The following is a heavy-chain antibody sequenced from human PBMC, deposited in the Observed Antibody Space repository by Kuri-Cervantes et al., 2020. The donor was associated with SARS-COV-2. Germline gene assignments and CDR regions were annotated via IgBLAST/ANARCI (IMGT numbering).Heavy chain of an antibody. CDR1: GYTLSELS. CDR2: YHPDDGET. Sequence: GGSLRLSCKVSGYTLSELSIHWVRQLPGQGLGWMGGYHPDDGETFYAQKFQGRVTMTEDTSTDTAYMELSSLGSEDTAVYYCVTDLTANNWDPDAFDAWGQGTMVTVSS. D-gene: IGHD1-1*01. V-gene: IGHV1-24*01. J-gene: IGHJ3*01. CDR3: VTDLTANNWDPDAFDA.